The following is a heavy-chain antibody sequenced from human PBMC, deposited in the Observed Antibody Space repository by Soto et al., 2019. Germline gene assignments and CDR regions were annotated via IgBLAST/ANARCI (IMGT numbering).Heavy chain of an antibody. D-gene: IGHD3-10*01. CDR3: ARERSGPLDY. V-gene: IGHV4-31*03. CDR1: GGSISSGSYY. CDR2: IHYSGST. J-gene: IGHJ4*02. Sequence: QVQLQESGPGLVKPSQTLSLTCTVSGGSISSGSYYWSWIRQRPGKGLEWIGYIHYSGSTYYNPSLMSRVTMSLDTSKNQFSLKLSSMTAADTAVYYCARERSGPLDYWGQGTLVTVSS.